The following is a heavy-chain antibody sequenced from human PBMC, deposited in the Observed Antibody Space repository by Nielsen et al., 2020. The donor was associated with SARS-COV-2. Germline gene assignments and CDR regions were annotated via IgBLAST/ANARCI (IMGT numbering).Heavy chain of an antibody. CDR2: ISGSGGST. V-gene: IGHV3-23*01. CDR1: GFTFSSYA. J-gene: IGHJ5*02. Sequence: GESLKISCAASGFTFSSYAMSWVRQAPGKGLEWVSAISGSGGSTYYADSVKGRFTISRDNSKNTLYLQMNSLRAEDTAVYYCAKGFGQLWTKGPWGQGTLVTVSS. D-gene: IGHD5-18*01. CDR3: AKGFGQLWTKGP.